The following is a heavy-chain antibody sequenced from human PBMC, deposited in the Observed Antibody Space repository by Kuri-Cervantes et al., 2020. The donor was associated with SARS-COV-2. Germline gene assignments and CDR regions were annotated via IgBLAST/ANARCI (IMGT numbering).Heavy chain of an antibody. J-gene: IGHJ4*02. CDR1: GFTFSSYA. CDR2: ISSSGSTI. V-gene: IGHV3-48*04. Sequence: GESLKTSCAASGFTFSSYAMHCVRQAPGKGLEWVSYISSSGSTIYYADSVKGRFTISRDNAKNSLYLQMNSLRAEDTAVYYCAAVLLWFGEYNDYWGQGTLVTVSS. CDR3: AAVLLWFGEYNDY. D-gene: IGHD3-10*01.